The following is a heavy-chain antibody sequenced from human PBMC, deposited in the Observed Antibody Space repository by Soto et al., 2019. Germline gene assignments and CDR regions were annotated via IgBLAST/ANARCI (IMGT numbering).Heavy chain of an antibody. CDR1: GFTFSRYG. Sequence: GGSLRLSCAASGFTFSRYGFHWVRQAPGKGPEWVAFIWYDGSNKKYVDSVKGRFSVSRDDLKNTVYLQMNSLRAEDTALYYCAKDTYTPYCSGGSCPGSYFDYWGQGTLVTV. J-gene: IGHJ4*02. V-gene: IGHV3-30*02. D-gene: IGHD2-15*01. CDR2: IWYDGSNK. CDR3: AKDTYTPYCSGGSCPGSYFDY.